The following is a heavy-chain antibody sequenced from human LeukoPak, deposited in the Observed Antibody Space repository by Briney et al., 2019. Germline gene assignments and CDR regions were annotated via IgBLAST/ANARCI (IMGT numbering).Heavy chain of an antibody. Sequence: SETLSLTCTVSGGSISSSSYYWGWIRQPPGKGLEWIGSIYYSGSTYYNPSLKRRVAISVDTSKNQFSLKLSSVTAADTAVYYCARRRIQLWPFDYWGQGTLVTVSS. D-gene: IGHD5-18*01. CDR3: ARRRIQLWPFDY. J-gene: IGHJ4*02. CDR1: GGSISSSSYY. CDR2: IYYSGST. V-gene: IGHV4-39*07.